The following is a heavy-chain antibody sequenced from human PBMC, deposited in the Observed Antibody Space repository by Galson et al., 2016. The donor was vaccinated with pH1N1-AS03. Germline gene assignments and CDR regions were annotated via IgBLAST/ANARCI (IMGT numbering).Heavy chain of an antibody. J-gene: IGHJ4*02. Sequence: SLRLSCAASGFTFNRHATHWARQAPGKGLEWVAIMSYDGSTKYYTDSVRDRFTISRDNSKKTLYLHMSSLRAEDTAVYYCAKDLHFYDSYYLDYWGRGTLVIVSS. D-gene: IGHD2/OR15-2a*01. CDR1: GFTFNRHA. CDR3: AKDLHFYDSYYLDY. CDR2: MSYDGSTK. V-gene: IGHV3-30*18.